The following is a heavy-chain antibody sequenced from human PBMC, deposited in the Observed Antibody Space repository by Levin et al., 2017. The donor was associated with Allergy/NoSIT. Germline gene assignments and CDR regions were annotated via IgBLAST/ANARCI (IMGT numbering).Heavy chain of an antibody. CDR2: IIPILGIA. CDR3: AREYQSSGTDPNYFDY. J-gene: IGHJ4*02. V-gene: IGHV1-69*04. CDR1: GGTFSSYA. Sequence: GGSLRLSCKASGGTFSSYAISWVRQAPGQGLEWMGRIIPILGIANYAQKFQGRVTITADKSTSTAYMELSSLRSEDTAVYYCAREYQSSGTDPNYFDYWGQGTLVTVSS. D-gene: IGHD6-19*01.